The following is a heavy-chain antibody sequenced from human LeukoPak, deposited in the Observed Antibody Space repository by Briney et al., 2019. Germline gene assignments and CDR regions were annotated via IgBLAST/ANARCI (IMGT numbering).Heavy chain of an antibody. CDR1: GYIFAGYD. J-gene: IGHJ6*03. D-gene: IGHD5-12*01. CDR3: ARGRRIVATISVYYYMDV. CDR2: MNPNSGNT. V-gene: IGHV1-8*01. Sequence: ASVKVSCKASGYIFAGYDINWVRQATGQGLEWMGWMNPNSGNTGYAQKFQGRVTMTRNTSISTAYMELSSLRSEDTAVYYCARGRRIVATISVYYYMDVWGKGTTVTVSS.